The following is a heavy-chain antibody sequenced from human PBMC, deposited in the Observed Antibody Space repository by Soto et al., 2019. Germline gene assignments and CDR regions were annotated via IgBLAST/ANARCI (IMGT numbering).Heavy chain of an antibody. V-gene: IGHV4-59*01. CDR3: AKVFGYNQGYFRCFHP. J-gene: IGHJ5*02. CDR1: GGSISNYY. CDR2: IFYSGST. Sequence: SETLSLTCTVSGGSISNYYWSWIRQPPGRGLEWIGHIFYSGSTNYNPALKSRVTISVDTSKSQFSLKLSSVTAADTAVYYCAKVFGYNQGYFRCFHPWCQAPLVTVSS. D-gene: IGHD5-18*01.